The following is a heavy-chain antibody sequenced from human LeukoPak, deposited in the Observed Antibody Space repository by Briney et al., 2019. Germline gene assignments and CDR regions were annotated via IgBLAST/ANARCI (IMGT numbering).Heavy chain of an antibody. CDR1: EFTFSIYY. CDR3: VRGTIGIVYN. J-gene: IGHJ4*02. CDR2: ISNDGRSI. Sequence: GGSLRLSCAASEFTFSIYYMHWVRQAPGRGLVWVSRISNDGRSITYADSVKGRFTISRDNAKNTLHLRMNRLRADDPAVYYCVRGTIGIVYNWGQGTLVTVSS. V-gene: IGHV3-74*03. D-gene: IGHD3-3*02.